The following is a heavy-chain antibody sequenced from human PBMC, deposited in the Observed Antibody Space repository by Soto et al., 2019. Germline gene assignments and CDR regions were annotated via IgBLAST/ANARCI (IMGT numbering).Heavy chain of an antibody. CDR1: GGSISSSNW. D-gene: IGHD6-19*01. CDR3: AREGWVGYSSGWQTGVSAFDI. V-gene: IGHV4-4*02. J-gene: IGHJ3*02. Sequence: SETLSLTCAVSGGSISSSNWWSWVRQPPGKGLEWIGEIYHSGSTNYNPSLKSRVTISVDKSKNQFSLKLSSVTAADPAVYYCAREGWVGYSSGWQTGVSAFDIWGQGTMVTVSS. CDR2: IYHSGST.